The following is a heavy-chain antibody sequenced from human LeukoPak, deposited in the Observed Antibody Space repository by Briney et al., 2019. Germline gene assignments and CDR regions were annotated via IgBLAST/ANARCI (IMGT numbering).Heavy chain of an antibody. D-gene: IGHD6-6*01. CDR1: GFTFSSYG. J-gene: IGHJ4*02. V-gene: IGHV3-30*02. CDR3: ARAGDGQLVQPLDY. CDR2: IRYDGSNK. Sequence: GSLRLSCAASGFTFSSYGMHWVRQAPGKGLEWVAFIRYDGSNKYYADSVKGRFTISRDNSKNTLYLQMNSLRAEDTAVYYCARAGDGQLVQPLDYWGQGTLVTVSS.